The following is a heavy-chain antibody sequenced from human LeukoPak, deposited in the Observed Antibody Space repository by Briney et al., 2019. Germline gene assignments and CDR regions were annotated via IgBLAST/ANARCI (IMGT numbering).Heavy chain of an antibody. CDR1: GFTFSSYA. Sequence: GGSLRLSCAASGFTFSSYAMSWVRQAPGKGLEWVSAISGSGGSTYYADSVKGRSTISRDNSKNTLYLQRNSLRAEDTAVYYCAKTGGGHSSGYYYFYWGQGTLVTVSS. D-gene: IGHD3-22*01. CDR2: ISGSGGST. V-gene: IGHV3-23*01. CDR3: AKTGGGHSSGYYYFY. J-gene: IGHJ4*02.